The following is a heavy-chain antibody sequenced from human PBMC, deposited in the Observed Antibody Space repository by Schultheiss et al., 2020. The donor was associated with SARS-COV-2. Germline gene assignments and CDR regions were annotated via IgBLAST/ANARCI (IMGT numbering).Heavy chain of an antibody. J-gene: IGHJ2*01. D-gene: IGHD4-17*01. CDR2: IYHSGST. CDR1: GGSISSGGYS. CDR3: ARAYSSYGDYETSPYWYFDL. Sequence: SETLSLTCTVSGGSISSGGYSWSWIRQPPGKGLEWIGYIYHSGSTYYNPSLKSRVTISVDTSKNQFSLKLSSVTAADTAVYYCARAYSSYGDYETSPYWYFDLWGRGTLVTVSS. V-gene: IGHV4-30-2*01.